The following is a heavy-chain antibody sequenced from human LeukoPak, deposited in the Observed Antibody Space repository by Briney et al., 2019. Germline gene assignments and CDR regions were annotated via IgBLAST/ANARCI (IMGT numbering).Heavy chain of an antibody. Sequence: SHTLSLTCTVSGGSISSGGYYWSWIRQHPGNGLEWIRYISYSGSTNYNPSFKSRVIISVDTSKNQFSLKLSSVTAADTAVYYCARADSSGWYGDFDYWGQGTLVTVSS. D-gene: IGHD6-19*01. CDR3: ARADSSGWYGDFDY. CDR1: GGSISSGGYY. J-gene: IGHJ4*02. V-gene: IGHV4-31*03. CDR2: ISYSGST.